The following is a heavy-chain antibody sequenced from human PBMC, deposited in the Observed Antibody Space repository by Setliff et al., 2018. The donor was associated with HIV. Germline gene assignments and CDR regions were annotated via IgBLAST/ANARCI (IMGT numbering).Heavy chain of an antibody. CDR1: GFTVSDSH. J-gene: IGHJ5*02. V-gene: IGHV3-53*01. D-gene: IGHD3-16*01. CDR2: IYSDGRT. Sequence: GGSLRLSCAASGFTVSDSHMTWVRQAPGKGLEWVSLIYSDGRTYYAESAKGRFTISRDDSKKTLYLQMHSLRVEDTAAYYCAKGVKWLDPWGQGIQVTVSS. CDR3: AKGVKWLDP.